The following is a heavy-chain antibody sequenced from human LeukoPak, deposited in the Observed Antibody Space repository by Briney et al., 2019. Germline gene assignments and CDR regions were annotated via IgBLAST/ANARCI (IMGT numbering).Heavy chain of an antibody. D-gene: IGHD4-17*01. CDR3: ATNQYGDYTLGDY. CDR1: GGSISSGSYY. CDR2: IYTSGST. J-gene: IGHJ4*02. Sequence: PSETLSLTCTVSGGSISSGSYYWSWIRQPAGKGLEWIGRIYTSGSTNYNPSLKSRVTISVDTSKNQFSLKLSSVTAADTAVYYCATNQYGDYTLGDYWGQGTLVSVSS. V-gene: IGHV4-61*02.